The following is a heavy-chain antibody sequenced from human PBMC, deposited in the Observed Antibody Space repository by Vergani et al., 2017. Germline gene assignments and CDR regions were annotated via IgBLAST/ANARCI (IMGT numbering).Heavy chain of an antibody. CDR1: GFTFSSYA. V-gene: IGHV3-30-3*01. D-gene: IGHD6-19*01. J-gene: IGHJ4*02. Sequence: QVQLVESGGGVVQPGRSLRLSCAASGFTFSSYAMHWVRQAPGKGLEWVAVISYDGSYKYYADSVKVRFTIARDNSKNTLYLQMNSLRAEDTAVYYCAGGYSSGWYLDYWGQGTLVTVSS. CDR3: AGGYSSGWYLDY. CDR2: ISYDGSYK.